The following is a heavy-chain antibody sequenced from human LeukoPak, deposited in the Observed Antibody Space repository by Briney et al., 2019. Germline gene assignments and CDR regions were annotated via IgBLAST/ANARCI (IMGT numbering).Heavy chain of an antibody. CDR1: GFTFSTSW. Sequence: GDSLRISCETSGFTFSTSWIGWVRQLPGAGLEWVGAIYPDDSDTRYSPSSQGQVRISADKSARTAYLEWASLKASDTATYYCARQRAASGSINWFNPWGQGTLVTVSS. CDR2: IYPDDSDT. V-gene: IGHV5-51*01. J-gene: IGHJ5*02. D-gene: IGHD3-10*01. CDR3: ARQRAASGSINWFNP.